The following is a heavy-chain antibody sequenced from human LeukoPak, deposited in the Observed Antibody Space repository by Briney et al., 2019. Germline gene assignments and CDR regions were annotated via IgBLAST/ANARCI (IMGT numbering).Heavy chain of an antibody. V-gene: IGHV3-30*03. D-gene: IGHD3-10*01. CDR3: VRDRAPWGGALGGAKGMDV. CDR2: ISYEGSVT. Sequence: PGGSLRLSCAASGFTFSSYGMHWVRQAPGKGLGWAAVISYEGSVTYYAESVKGRFTISRDNFKNTLNLQMNSLRVEDTAVYYCVRDRAPWGGALGGAKGMDVWGEGTTVTVSS. CDR1: GFTFSSYG. J-gene: IGHJ6*04.